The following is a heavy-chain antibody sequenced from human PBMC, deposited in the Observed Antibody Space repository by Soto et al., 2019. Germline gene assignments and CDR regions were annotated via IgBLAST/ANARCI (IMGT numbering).Heavy chain of an antibody. Sequence: SETLSLTCTVSGGSISSYYWSWIRQPPGKGLEWIGYIYYSGSTNYNPSLKSRVTISVDTSKNQFSLKLSSVTAADTAVYYCARHLNWFYYFDYWGQGTLVTVPQ. V-gene: IGHV4-59*08. CDR2: IYYSGST. D-gene: IGHD2-8*02. J-gene: IGHJ4*02. CDR3: ARHLNWFYYFDY. CDR1: GGSISSYY.